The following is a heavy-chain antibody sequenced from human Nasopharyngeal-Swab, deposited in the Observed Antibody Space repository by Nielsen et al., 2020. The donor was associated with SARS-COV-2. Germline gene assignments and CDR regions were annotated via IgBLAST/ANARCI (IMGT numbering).Heavy chain of an antibody. V-gene: IGHV3-23*01. Sequence: VRQMPGKGLEWVSSVSGRDSTYYADSVKGRFTISRDISKNTLYLQMNSLRAEDTAVYYCAKDRNSAYYYYMDVWGKGTTVTVSS. CDR3: AKDRNSAYYYYMDV. J-gene: IGHJ6*03. D-gene: IGHD1-26*01. CDR2: VSGRDST.